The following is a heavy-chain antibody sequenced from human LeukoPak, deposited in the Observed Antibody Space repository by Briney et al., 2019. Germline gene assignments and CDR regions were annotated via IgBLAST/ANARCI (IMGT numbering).Heavy chain of an antibody. J-gene: IGHJ4*02. CDR1: GFDFKSHD. CDR2: IGGRRDTTV. CDR3: AREGQYRSSTGCQFDY. V-gene: IGHV3-23*01. D-gene: IGHD2-2*01. Sequence: PGGSLRLSCVASGFDFKSHDMIWVRQAPGKGLEWVSDIGGRRDTTVNYADSVKGRFTISRDTSKNTVYLQMTSLRVEDTAIYYCAREGQYRSSTGCQFDYWGQGTQVTVSS.